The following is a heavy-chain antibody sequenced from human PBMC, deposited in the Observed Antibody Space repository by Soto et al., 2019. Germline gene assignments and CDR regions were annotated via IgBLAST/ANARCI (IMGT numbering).Heavy chain of an antibody. V-gene: IGHV3-48*02. CDR2: ISIGSGSI. J-gene: IGHJ3*01. CDR1: GFTFSNYA. Sequence: EVHLVESGGGLVQPGGSLRVSCAASGFTFSNYAMNWVRQAPGKGLEWVSYISIGSGSIFYADSVKGRFTISRDDAKNSLYLQMNTLRDEDRAGYYCVRDDMWAFGFWGQGTMVTVSS. D-gene: IGHD2-15*01. CDR3: VRDDMWAFGF.